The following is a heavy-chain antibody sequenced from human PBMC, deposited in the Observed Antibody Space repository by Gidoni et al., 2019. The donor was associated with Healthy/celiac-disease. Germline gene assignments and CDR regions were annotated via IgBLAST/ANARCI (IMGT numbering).Heavy chain of an antibody. Sequence: QLQLQESGPGLVKPSETLSLTCTVSGGSISSSSYYWGWIRQPPGKGREWIGSIYYSGSTYYNPSLKSRVTISVDTSKNQFSLKLSSVTAADTAVYYCARHRVDYIWGSYRPPYYYYMDVWGKGTTVTVSS. CDR2: IYYSGST. V-gene: IGHV4-39*01. J-gene: IGHJ6*03. CDR1: GGSISSSSYY. CDR3: ARHRVDYIWGSYRPPYYYYMDV. D-gene: IGHD3-16*02.